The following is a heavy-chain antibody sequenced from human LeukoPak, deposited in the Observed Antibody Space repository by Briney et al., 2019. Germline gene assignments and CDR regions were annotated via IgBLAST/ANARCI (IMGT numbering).Heavy chain of an antibody. CDR1: GFTFSSYA. CDR3: XXXXXXRRMWGATKCNWFDP. V-gene: IGHV3-30*04. D-gene: IGHD1-26*01. J-gene: IGHJ5*02. Sequence: PGGSLRLSCAASGFTFSSYAIHWVRQAPGKGLEWVAVISNDGSNRYYADSVKGRFTISRNNSKHTLYLQMNSLRPEDTAVYYCXXXXXXRRMWGATKCNWFDPWGREPWSPSPQ. CDR2: ISNDGSNR.